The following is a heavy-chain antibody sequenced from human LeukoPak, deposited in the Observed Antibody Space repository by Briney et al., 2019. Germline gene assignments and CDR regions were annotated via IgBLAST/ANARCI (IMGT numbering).Heavy chain of an antibody. CDR3: ARRVTGYSSGWYLDY. V-gene: IGHV1-69*04. D-gene: IGHD6-19*01. CDR1: GGTFSSYA. CDR2: IIPILGIA. J-gene: IGHJ4*02. Sequence: GASVKVSCKASGGTFSSYAISWVRQAPGQGLEWMGRIIPILGIANYAQKFQGRVTITADKSTSTAYMELSSLRSEDTAVYYCARRVTGYSSGWYLDYWGQGTLVTVSS.